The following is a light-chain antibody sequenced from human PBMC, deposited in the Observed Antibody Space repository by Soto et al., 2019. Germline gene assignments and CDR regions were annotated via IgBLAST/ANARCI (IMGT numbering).Light chain of an antibody. V-gene: IGKV3-15*01. J-gene: IGKJ1*01. CDR2: AAS. CDR3: QQCNNWPRT. Sequence: EIVMTQSPATMSVSPGERATLSCRASQSVSSKLDWYKQKPGQAPRNPIYAASTRIYGIPARFSGSGSGTEFTLTISSLQSEDFAAYYCQQCNNWPRTFGQGTKVEIK. CDR1: QSVSSK.